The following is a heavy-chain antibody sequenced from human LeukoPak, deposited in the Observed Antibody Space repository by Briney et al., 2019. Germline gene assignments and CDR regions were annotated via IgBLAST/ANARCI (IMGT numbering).Heavy chain of an antibody. J-gene: IGHJ4*01. D-gene: IGHD2-2*03. Sequence: PGGSLRLSCAASGFTFNTYWMHWVRQAPGKGLVWVARVNREGTTTAYADSVKGRFISSRDNSKNTLYLQMNNLRAEDTAVYYCARDSDWILFDYWGHGTPVTVSS. CDR1: GFTFNTYW. CDR3: ARDSDWILFDY. V-gene: IGHV3-74*03. CDR2: VNREGTTT.